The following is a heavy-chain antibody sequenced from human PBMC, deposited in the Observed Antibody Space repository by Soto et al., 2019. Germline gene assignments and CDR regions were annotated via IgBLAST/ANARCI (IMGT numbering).Heavy chain of an antibody. CDR1: GYTFTIYG. J-gene: IGHJ4*02. V-gene: IGHV1-18*01. CDR3: ARDRGDYDY. Sequence: ASVKVSCKASGYTFTIYGITWVRQAPGQGLEWMGWITGYNGNTNHAQSLQGRVTLTTDTSTNTAYMELTSLTSDDTAVYYCARDRGDYDYWGQGTLVTVSS. D-gene: IGHD4-17*01. CDR2: ITGYNGNT.